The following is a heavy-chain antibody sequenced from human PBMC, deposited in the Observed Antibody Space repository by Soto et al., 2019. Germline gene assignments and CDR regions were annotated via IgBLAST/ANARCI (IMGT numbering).Heavy chain of an antibody. D-gene: IGHD2-2*01. CDR2: IYYSGST. J-gene: IGHJ5*02. CDR3: ARRDGYCSSTSCYFGNWFDP. V-gene: IGHV4-31*03. CDR1: GGSISSGGYY. Sequence: QVQLQESGPGLVKPSQTLSLTCTVSGGSISSGGYYWSWIRQHPGKGLEWIGYIYYSGSTYYNPSLKSRVTISVDTSKNQFSLKLSSVTAADTAVYYCARRDGYCSSTSCYFGNWFDPWGQGTLVTVSS.